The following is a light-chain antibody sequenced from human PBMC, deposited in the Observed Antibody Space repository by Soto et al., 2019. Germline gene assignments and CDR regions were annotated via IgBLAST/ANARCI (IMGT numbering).Light chain of an antibody. CDR2: DVS. J-gene: IGKJ1*01. Sequence: DSQMTQSPSILSASVGDSVTITCRASQSISIWLAWYQQKPGKAPKLLIFDVSTLESGVPSRFSGSRSGTEFTLTISNLQPDDFATYYCQQYESYSPWTFGQGTKVDIK. CDR1: QSISIW. V-gene: IGKV1-5*01. CDR3: QQYESYSPWT.